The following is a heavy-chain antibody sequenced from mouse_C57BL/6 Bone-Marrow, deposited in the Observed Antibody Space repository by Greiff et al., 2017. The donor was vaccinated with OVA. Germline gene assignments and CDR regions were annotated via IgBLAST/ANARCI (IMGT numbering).Heavy chain of an antibody. CDR2: ISSGGSYT. CDR3: ARPDYYDYDGTAWFAY. CDR1: GFTFSSYG. J-gene: IGHJ3*01. Sequence: DVMLVESGGDLVKPGGSLKLSCAASGFTFSSYGMSWVRQTPDKRLEWVATISSGGSYTYYPDSVKGRFTISRDNAKNTLYLQMSSLKSEDTAMYYCARPDYYDYDGTAWFAYWGQGTLVTVSA. V-gene: IGHV5-6*02. D-gene: IGHD2-4*01.